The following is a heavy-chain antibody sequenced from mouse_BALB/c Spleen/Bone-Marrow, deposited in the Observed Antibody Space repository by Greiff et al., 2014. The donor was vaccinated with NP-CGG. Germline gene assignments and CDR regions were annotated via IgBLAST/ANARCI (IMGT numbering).Heavy chain of an antibody. CDR3: ARQITTVDYAMDY. CDR2: INPSTGYT. D-gene: IGHD1-1*01. CDR1: GYTFTSYW. Sequence: VQVVESGAELAKPGASVKMSCKASGYTFTSYWMHWVKQRPGQGLEWIGYINPSTGYTEYNQKFKDKATLTADKSSSTAYMQLSSLTSEDSAFYYCARQITTVDYAMDYWGQGTSVTVSS. V-gene: IGHV1-7*01. J-gene: IGHJ4*01.